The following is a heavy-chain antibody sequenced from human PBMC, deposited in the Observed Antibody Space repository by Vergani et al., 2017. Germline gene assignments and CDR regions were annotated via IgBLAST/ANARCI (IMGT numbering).Heavy chain of an antibody. V-gene: IGHV3-74*01. D-gene: IGHD2-2*01. Sequence: EVQLVESGGGLVQPGGSLRLSCAASGFTFSSYWMHWVRQAPGKGLVWVSRINSDGSSTSYADSVKGRFTISRDNAKNTLYLQMNSLRAEDTAVYYCAGDMVYNGDIVVVPAAMRGFAFDIWGQGTMVTVSS. CDR1: GFTFSSYW. CDR2: INSDGSST. J-gene: IGHJ3*02. CDR3: AGDMVYNGDIVVVPAAMRGFAFDI.